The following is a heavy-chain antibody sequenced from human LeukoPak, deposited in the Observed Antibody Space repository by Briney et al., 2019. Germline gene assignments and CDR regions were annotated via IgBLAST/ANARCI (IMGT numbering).Heavy chain of an antibody. Sequence: SETLSLTCTVSGGSISSSSYYWGWIRQPPGKGLEWIGSIYYSGSTYYNPSLKSRVTISVDTSKNQFSLKLSSVTAADTAVYYCAKDTPDSSAYYLENWGQGTLVTVSS. V-gene: IGHV4-39*02. D-gene: IGHD3-22*01. CDR1: GGSISSSSYY. CDR2: IYYSGST. J-gene: IGHJ4*02. CDR3: AKDTPDSSAYYLEN.